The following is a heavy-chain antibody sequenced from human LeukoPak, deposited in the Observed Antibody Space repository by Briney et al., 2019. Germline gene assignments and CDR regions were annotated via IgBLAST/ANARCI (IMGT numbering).Heavy chain of an antibody. V-gene: IGHV3-30*02. D-gene: IGHD6-19*01. CDR2: IRYDGSNK. J-gene: IGHJ1*01. Sequence: GGSLRLSCAASGLTFSSYGMHWVRQAPGKGLEWVAFIRYDGSNKYYADSVKGRFTISRDNSKNTLYLQMNSLRPEDTAVYYCARGGKKALAGTRSPQYFQHWGQGTLVTVSS. CDR3: ARGGKKALAGTRSPQYFQH. CDR1: GLTFSSYG.